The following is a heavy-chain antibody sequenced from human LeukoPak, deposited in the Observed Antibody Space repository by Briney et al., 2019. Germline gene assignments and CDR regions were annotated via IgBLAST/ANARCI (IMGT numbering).Heavy chain of an antibody. J-gene: IGHJ4*02. Sequence: SGTLSLTCGVSGGSITNTNCWTWVRQPPGKGLEWIGEVNLQGSTDYNPSLMGRVAISVDTSENHISLQLTSVTAADTAVYYCAREGGPYRPLDYSGQGTLVTVSS. CDR3: AREGGPYRPLDY. CDR1: GGSITNTNC. V-gene: IGHV4-4*02. CDR2: VNLQGST.